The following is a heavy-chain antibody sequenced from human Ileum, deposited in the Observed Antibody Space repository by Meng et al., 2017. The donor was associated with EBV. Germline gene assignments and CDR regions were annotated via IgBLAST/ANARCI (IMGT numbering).Heavy chain of an antibody. CDR1: GGSISRSDW. CDR2: TSHSGST. D-gene: IGHD3-22*01. V-gene: IGHV4-4*02. Sequence: QVQLQESGPGLVKPSETLSLTFAVSGGSISRSDWGSWVRQPPGKGLEWIGETSHSGSTNYSPSLKSRVTISLDKSKNQLSLKLNSVTAADTAVYYCASSDYYRSDYWGQGTLVTVSS. J-gene: IGHJ4*02. CDR3: ASSDYYRSDY.